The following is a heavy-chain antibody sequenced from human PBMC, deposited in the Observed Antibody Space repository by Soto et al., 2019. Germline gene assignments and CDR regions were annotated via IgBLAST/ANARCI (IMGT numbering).Heavy chain of an antibody. CDR1: QFTFSSYW. CDR2: INSDGSST. V-gene: IGHV3-74*01. D-gene: IGHD6-13*01. J-gene: IGHJ4*02. CDR3: ASHTLAAFDY. Sequence: GGSLRLSCAASQFTFSSYWMHWVRQAPGKGLVWVSRINSDGSSTNYADSVKGRFTISRDNAKNTLYLQMNSLRAEDTAVYYCASHTLAAFDYWGQGTLVTVSS.